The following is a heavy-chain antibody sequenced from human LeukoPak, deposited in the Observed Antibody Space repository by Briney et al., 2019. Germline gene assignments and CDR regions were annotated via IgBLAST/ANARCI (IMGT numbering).Heavy chain of an antibody. J-gene: IGHJ4*02. CDR2: ISSSGSTI. Sequence: GGSLRLSCAASGFTFSDYYMSWIRQAPGKGLEWVSYISSSGSTIYYADSVKGRFTISRDNAKNSLYLQMNSLRAEDTAVYYCARGEAPYSSSWYGVDYWGQGTLVTVSS. CDR3: ARGEAPYSSSWYGVDY. CDR1: GFTFSDYY. D-gene: IGHD6-13*01. V-gene: IGHV3-11*01.